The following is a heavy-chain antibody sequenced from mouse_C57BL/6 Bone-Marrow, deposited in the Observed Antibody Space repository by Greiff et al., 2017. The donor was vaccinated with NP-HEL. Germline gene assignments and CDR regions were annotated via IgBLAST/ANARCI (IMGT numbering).Heavy chain of an antibody. D-gene: IGHD1-1*01. CDR2: ISNGGGST. Sequence: EVKLVESGGGLVQPGGSLKLSCAASGFTFSDYYMYWVRQTPGKRLEWVAYISNGGGSTYYPDTVKGRFTISRDNAKNTLYLQMRRLESEDTAMYYCARHRGLLYFDDWGQGTTLTVSS. V-gene: IGHV5-12*01. CDR1: GFTFSDYY. J-gene: IGHJ2*01. CDR3: ARHRGLLYFDD.